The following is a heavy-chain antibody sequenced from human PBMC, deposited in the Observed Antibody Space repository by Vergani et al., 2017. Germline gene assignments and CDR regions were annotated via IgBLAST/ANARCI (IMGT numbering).Heavy chain of an antibody. Sequence: ELQLLESGGGLVQPGGSLRLSCTASGLSFSTYAMSWIRQTPMKGLEWVSGISDSGGNTNYADSVKGRFTISRDNSKNTLFLQMNSLRAEDTAVYYCAKAATAGPFDYWGQGTLVTVSS. D-gene: IGHD3-10*01. CDR3: AKAATAGPFDY. CDR1: GLSFSTYA. V-gene: IGHV3-23*01. J-gene: IGHJ4*02. CDR2: ISDSGGNT.